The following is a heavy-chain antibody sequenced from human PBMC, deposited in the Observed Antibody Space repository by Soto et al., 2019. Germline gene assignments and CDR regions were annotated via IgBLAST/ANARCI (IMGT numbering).Heavy chain of an antibody. J-gene: IGHJ4*02. V-gene: IGHV3-48*02. CDR3: ARDLIGDTAIVFPTYFDY. Sequence: GGSLRLSCAASGFTFSSYSMNWVRQAPGKGLEWVSYISSSSSTIYYADSVKGRFTISRGNAKNSLYLQMNSLRDEDTAVYYCARDLIGDTAIVFPTYFDYWGQGTLVTVSS. D-gene: IGHD5-18*01. CDR1: GFTFSSYS. CDR2: ISSSSSTI.